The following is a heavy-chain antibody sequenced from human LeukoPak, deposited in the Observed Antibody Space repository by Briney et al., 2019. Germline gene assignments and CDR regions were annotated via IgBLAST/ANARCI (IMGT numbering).Heavy chain of an antibody. Sequence: GGSLRLSCAASGFTFSNYAMTWVRQAPGKGLEWVSAISGSGGSKYYADSVKGRFTISRDNSKNTVYLQMNSLRADDTAVYYCASRITIFGVLITGPFEYWGQGSLVSVSS. J-gene: IGHJ4*02. D-gene: IGHD3-3*01. CDR3: ASRITIFGVLITGPFEY. CDR2: ISGSGGSK. CDR1: GFTFSNYA. V-gene: IGHV3-23*01.